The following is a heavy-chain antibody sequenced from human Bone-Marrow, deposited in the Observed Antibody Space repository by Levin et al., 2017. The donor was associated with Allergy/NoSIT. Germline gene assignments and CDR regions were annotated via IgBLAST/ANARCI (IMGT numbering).Heavy chain of an antibody. J-gene: IGHJ6*03. CDR2: INSDGSST. V-gene: IGHV3-74*01. D-gene: IGHD4-17*01. CDR1: GFTFSSYW. CDR3: ARVYGDYRLDMDV. Sequence: HSGGSLRLSCAASGFTFSSYWMHWVRQAPGKGLVWVSRINSDGSSTSYADSVKGRFTISRDNAKNTLYLQMNSLRAEDTAVYYCARVYGDYRLDMDVWGKGTTVTVSS.